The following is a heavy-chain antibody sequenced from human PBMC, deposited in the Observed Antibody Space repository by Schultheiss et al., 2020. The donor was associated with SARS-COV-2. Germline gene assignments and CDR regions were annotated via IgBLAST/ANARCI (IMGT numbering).Heavy chain of an antibody. J-gene: IGHJ4*02. V-gene: IGHV5-51*01. Sequence: GESLKISCKGSGYSFTSYWIGWVRQMPGKGLEWMGIIYPGDSDIRYSPPFQGQVTISSDKSITTAYLQWSSLKASDTAMYYCARPGAYSSGWYYFDYWGQGTLVTVSS. CDR2: IYPGDSDI. CDR3: ARPGAYSSGWYYFDY. CDR1: GYSFTSYW. D-gene: IGHD6-19*01.